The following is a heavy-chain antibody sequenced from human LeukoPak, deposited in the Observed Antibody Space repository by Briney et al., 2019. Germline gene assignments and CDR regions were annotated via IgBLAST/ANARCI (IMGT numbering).Heavy chain of an antibody. CDR3: ARDFEWELRSLDAFDI. J-gene: IGHJ3*02. CDR2: ISTSGST. Sequence: PSETLSLTCTVSGGSISSGDYYWTWIRQPAGKGLEWIGRISTSGSTNYNPSLKSRVTMSVDTSKNQFSLKLSSVTAADTAVYYCARDFEWELRSLDAFDIWGQGTMVTVSS. CDR1: GGSISSGDYY. V-gene: IGHV4-61*02. D-gene: IGHD1-26*01.